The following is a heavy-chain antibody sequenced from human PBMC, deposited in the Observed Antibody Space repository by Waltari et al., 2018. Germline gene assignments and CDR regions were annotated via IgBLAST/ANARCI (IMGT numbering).Heavy chain of an antibody. J-gene: IGHJ4*02. V-gene: IGHV3-30-3*01. D-gene: IGHD3-22*01. CDR2: ISYDGSNK. CDR1: GFTFSRSA. CDR3: ARGGFSYYYDSSGYRH. Sequence: QVQLVESGGGVVQPGRSLRLSCAASGFTFSRSAMHWVRPAPGKGLEWVAVISYDGSNKYYADSVKGRFTISRDKSKNTLYLQMNSLRAEDTAVYYCARGGFSYYYDSSGYRHWGQGTLVTVSS.